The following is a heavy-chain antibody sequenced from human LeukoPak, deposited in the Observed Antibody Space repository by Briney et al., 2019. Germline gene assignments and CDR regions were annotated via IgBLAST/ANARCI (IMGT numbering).Heavy chain of an antibody. D-gene: IGHD3-10*01. V-gene: IGHV4-39*01. CDR2: IYYSGST. J-gene: IGHJ5*02. CDR1: GGSISSSSYY. CDR3: ARPEANYYGSGRVWFDP. Sequence: SETLSLTCTVSGGSISSSSYYWGWIRQPPGKGLEWIGSIYYSGSTYYNPSLKSRVTISVDTSKNQFFLKLSSVTAADTAVYYCARPEANYYGSGRVWFDPWGQGTLVTVSS.